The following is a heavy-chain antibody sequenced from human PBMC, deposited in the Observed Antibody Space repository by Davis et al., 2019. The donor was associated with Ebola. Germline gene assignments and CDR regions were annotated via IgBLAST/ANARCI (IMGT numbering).Heavy chain of an antibody. Sequence: PGGSLRLSCAATGFTFDDYGMSWVRQAPGKGLEWVSGINWNGGSRGSADSVQGRFTISRDNAKNSLYLQMDSLRVEDTAFYYCARWSSYGSGSYFDYWGQGTLVTVSS. J-gene: IGHJ4*02. CDR1: GFTFDDYG. CDR2: INWNGGSR. V-gene: IGHV3-20*04. CDR3: ARWSSYGSGSYFDY. D-gene: IGHD3-10*01.